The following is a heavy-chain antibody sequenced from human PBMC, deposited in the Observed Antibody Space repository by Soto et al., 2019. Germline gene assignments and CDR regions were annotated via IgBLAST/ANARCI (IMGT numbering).Heavy chain of an antibody. Sequence: SETLSLTCTVSGDSISSRSYYWGWIRQPPGKGLEWIGSIYYTGNAYYNPSLKSRVAVSVDTSKNQFYLKVTSVTATDTAVYYCARHKDTSSRYLLPDFWGQGTLVTVSS. V-gene: IGHV4-39*01. D-gene: IGHD6-13*01. CDR3: ARHKDTSSRYLLPDF. CDR1: GDSISSRSYY. J-gene: IGHJ4*02. CDR2: IYYTGNA.